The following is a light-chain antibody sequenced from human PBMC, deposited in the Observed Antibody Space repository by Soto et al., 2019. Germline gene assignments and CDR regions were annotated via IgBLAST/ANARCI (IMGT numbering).Light chain of an antibody. CDR2: DAS. CDR1: QSVGSN. Sequence: ERVITQSPATLSVSPGERATLSCSASQSVGSNLAWYQQKPGQAPRLLIYDASNRATGIPAMFSGRGSGREFSLTISSLDPGDCVVDYCWQHNNRPTRTFGQGTKVDIK. V-gene: IGKV3-11*02. CDR3: WQHNNRPTRT. J-gene: IGKJ1*01.